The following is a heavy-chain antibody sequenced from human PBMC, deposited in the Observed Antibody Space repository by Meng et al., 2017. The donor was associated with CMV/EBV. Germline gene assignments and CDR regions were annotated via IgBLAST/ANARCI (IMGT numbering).Heavy chain of an antibody. CDR3: AGTWEPYAFDI. CDR1: GYSFTSYW. V-gene: IGHV5-51*01. D-gene: IGHD1-26*01. J-gene: IGHJ3*02. Sequence: GGSLRLSCKGSGYSFTSYWIGWVRQMPGKGLEWMGIIYPGDSDTRYSPSFQGQVTISADKSISTAYLQWSSLKASDTAMYYCAGTWEPYAFDIWGQGTMVTVSS. CDR2: IYPGDSDT.